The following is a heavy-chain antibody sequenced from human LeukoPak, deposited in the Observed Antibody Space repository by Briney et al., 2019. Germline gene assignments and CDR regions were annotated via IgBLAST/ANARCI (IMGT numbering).Heavy chain of an antibody. D-gene: IGHD2-2*01. CDR1: GYIFTSYD. CDR3: ARDPDGGVVIVAAASFDY. Sequence: ASVKVSCKASGYIFTSYDIHWVKQAPGQGFEWMGVINPSGRSTSYAQKFQGRVTMTRDTSTSTVYMELSSLRSEDTAIYYCARDPDGGVVIVAAASFDYWGQGTLVTVSS. J-gene: IGHJ4*02. V-gene: IGHV1-46*01. CDR2: INPSGRST.